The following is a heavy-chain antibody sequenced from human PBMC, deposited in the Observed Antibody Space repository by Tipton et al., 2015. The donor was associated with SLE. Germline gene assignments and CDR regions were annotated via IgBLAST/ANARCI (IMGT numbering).Heavy chain of an antibody. Sequence: TLSLTCTVSGGYISSSAYYWGWIRQPPGKGLEWIGTFYYRGRTFYNPSLKSRVTISEDTSKNHFSLTLSSVTAADTAVYYCARLVTLSRIDYWGQGTLLTVSS. CDR3: ARLVTLSRIDY. D-gene: IGHD2-21*02. CDR2: FYYRGRT. J-gene: IGHJ4*02. V-gene: IGHV4-39*07. CDR1: GGYISSSAYY.